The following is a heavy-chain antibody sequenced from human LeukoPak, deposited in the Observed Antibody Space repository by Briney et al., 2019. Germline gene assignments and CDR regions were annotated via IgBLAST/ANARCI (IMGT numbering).Heavy chain of an antibody. CDR2: IIPIFGTA. J-gene: IGHJ4*02. Sequence: GASVKVSCKASGGTFSSYAISWVRQAPGQGLEWMGGIIPIFGTANYAQKFQGRVTITTDESTSTAYMELSSLRSEDTAVYYCAREIAGVGASEYYFDYWGQGTLVTVSS. CDR1: GGTFSSYA. V-gene: IGHV1-69*05. D-gene: IGHD1-26*01. CDR3: AREIAGVGASEYYFDY.